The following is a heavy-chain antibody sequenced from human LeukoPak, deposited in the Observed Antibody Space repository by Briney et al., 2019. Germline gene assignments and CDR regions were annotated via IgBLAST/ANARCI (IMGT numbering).Heavy chain of an antibody. CDR1: GDSISSGSYY. V-gene: IGHV4-61*02. CDR3: ARTVKYSGSYYPYYYYYYMDV. J-gene: IGHJ6*03. Sequence: PSGTLSLTCTVSGDSISSGSYYWSWIRQPAGKGLEWIGRIYTSGSTNYNPSLKSRVTISGDTSKNQFSLKLNSVTAADTAVYYCARTVKYSGSYYPYYYYYYMDVWGKGTTVTVSS. CDR2: IYTSGST. D-gene: IGHD1-26*01.